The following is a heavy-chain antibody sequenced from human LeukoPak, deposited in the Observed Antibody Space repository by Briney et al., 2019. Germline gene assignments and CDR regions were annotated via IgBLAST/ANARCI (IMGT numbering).Heavy chain of an antibody. CDR2: IYYSGNT. V-gene: IGHV4-59*01. CDR3: ARVYYSSSYDYWYFDL. Sequence: SETLSLTCTVSGGSSSGDFWSWIRQPPGKGLEWIGYIYYSGNTNYNPSLKSRVTISVDTSKNQFSLKLTSVTAADTAVYYCARVYYSSSYDYWYFDLWGRGTLVTVSS. J-gene: IGHJ2*01. D-gene: IGHD6-13*01. CDR1: GGSSSGDF.